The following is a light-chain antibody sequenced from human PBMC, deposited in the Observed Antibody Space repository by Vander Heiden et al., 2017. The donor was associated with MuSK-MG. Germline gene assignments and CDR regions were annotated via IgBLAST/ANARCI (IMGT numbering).Light chain of an antibody. J-gene: IGKJ1*01. CDR2: DAS. V-gene: IGKV1-5*01. Sequence: DIQVTQSPSTLSASVGDRVTITCRASQSISSWFAWYQKKPGKAPKLLIYDASSLESGAPSRFSGSGSGTEFIITIRSLQPDDLATYYCQQHNSYGTFGQGTKVXIK. CDR3: QQHNSYGT. CDR1: QSISSW.